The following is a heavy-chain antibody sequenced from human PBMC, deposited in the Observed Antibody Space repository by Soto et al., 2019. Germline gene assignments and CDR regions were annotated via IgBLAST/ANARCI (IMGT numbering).Heavy chain of an antibody. CDR1: GFTFSSYA. J-gene: IGHJ4*02. Sequence: GGSLRLSCAASGFTFSSYAMSWVRQAPGKGLEWVSAISGSGGSTYYADSVKGRFTISRDNSKNTLYLQMNSLRAEDTAVYYCAKTPTMLILTGYCDYWGQGTLVTAPQ. D-gene: IGHD3-9*01. CDR3: AKTPTMLILTGYCDY. V-gene: IGHV3-23*01. CDR2: ISGSGGST.